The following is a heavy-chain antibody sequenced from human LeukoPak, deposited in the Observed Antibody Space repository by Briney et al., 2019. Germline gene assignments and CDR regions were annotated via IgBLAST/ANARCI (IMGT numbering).Heavy chain of an antibody. CDR2: ISGNGGAT. CDR1: GFTFSSYA. Sequence: TGGSLRLSCAASGFTFSSYAMNWVRQAPGKGVEWVSIISGNGGATYYADSMKGRITISRDNSKNTLYLQMNSLRAEDTAVYYCAKDYSFSSSSSSFTNWGQGTLVTVSS. CDR3: AKDYSFSSSSSSFTN. D-gene: IGHD6-6*01. J-gene: IGHJ4*02. V-gene: IGHV3-23*01.